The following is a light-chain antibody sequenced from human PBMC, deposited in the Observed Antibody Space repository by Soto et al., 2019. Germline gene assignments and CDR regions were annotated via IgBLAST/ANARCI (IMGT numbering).Light chain of an antibody. Sequence: QSALTQPASLSGSPGQSITISCTGTSRDVGAYDYVSWYLQYPDKAPQLLIYYVDHRPSGVSSRFSGSKSGNTASLTISGLQAEDEGDYYCCSYADGRIYFLGTGTKVTVL. V-gene: IGLV2-14*03. J-gene: IGLJ1*01. CDR1: SRDVGAYDY. CDR3: CSYADGRIYF. CDR2: YVD.